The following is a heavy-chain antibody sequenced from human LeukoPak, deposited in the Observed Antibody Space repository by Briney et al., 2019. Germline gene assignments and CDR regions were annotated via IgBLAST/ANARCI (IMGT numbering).Heavy chain of an antibody. CDR1: GYSIGSDYY. CDR3: ATTCLGGTSCRISDAFDI. D-gene: IGHD2-2*01. CDR2: IYTSGST. J-gene: IGHJ3*02. Sequence: SETLSLTCTVSGYSIGSDYYWGWIRQPPGKGLEWIGRIYTSGSTNYNPSLKSRVTISVDTSKNQFSLKLSSVTAADTAVYYCATTCLGGTSCRISDAFDIWGQGTMVTVSS. V-gene: IGHV4-38-2*02.